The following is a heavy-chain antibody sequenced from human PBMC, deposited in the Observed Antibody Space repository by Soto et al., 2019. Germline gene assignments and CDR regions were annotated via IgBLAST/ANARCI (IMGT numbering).Heavy chain of an antibody. Sequence: QVQLQQSGPGLVKPSQTLSLTCTVYGGSISTDGYCWTWIRQHPGKGLEWVGYNYDSGSTYYYPSLKSRVTISVDTSKNQFSLKLSSVTAADTAVYYCARGLSVAIFDNWGQGTLVTVSS. CDR2: NYDSGST. V-gene: IGHV4-31*03. J-gene: IGHJ4*02. CDR1: GGSISTDGYC. CDR3: ARGLSVAIFDN. D-gene: IGHD2-15*01.